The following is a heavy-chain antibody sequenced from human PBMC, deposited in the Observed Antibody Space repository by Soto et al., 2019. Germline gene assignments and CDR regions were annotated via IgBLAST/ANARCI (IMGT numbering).Heavy chain of an antibody. CDR2: IIPMVGTA. D-gene: IGHD5-18*01. J-gene: IGHJ4*02. CDR3: ASGIQLWLRRINNGYSG. Sequence: QVQLVQSGAEVKKPESSVKVSCKAPGGTFSTYAISWVRQAPGQGLEWMGGIIPMVGTANYAQRFQDRVTITADESTTTVYMELSSLRSEDTAVYFCASGIQLWLRRINNGYSGWGQGTLVTVSS. V-gene: IGHV1-69*12. CDR1: GGTFSTYA.